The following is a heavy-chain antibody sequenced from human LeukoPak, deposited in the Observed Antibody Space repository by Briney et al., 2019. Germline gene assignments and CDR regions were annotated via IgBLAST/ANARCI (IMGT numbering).Heavy chain of an antibody. Sequence: PSETLSLTCTVSGGSISGSYWSWIRQPAGKGLEWIGRIYTTGSTNYNPSLKSRVTISVDKSKNQFSLKMSSVTAADTAVYYCARGTYGPGSRVYYYYYMDVWGKGTTVTVSS. CDR3: ARGTYGPGSRVYYYYYMDV. V-gene: IGHV4-4*07. CDR2: IYTTGST. J-gene: IGHJ6*03. CDR1: GGSISGSY. D-gene: IGHD3-10*01.